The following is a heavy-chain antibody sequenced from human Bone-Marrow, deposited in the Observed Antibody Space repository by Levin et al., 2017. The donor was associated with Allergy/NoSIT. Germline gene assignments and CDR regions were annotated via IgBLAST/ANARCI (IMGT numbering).Heavy chain of an antibody. J-gene: IGHJ4*02. CDR1: GFTFSSYG. CDR2: ISYDGSNK. Sequence: GGSLRLSCAASGFTFSSYGMHWVRQAPGKGLEWVAVISYDGSNKYYADSVKGRFTISRDNSKNTLYLQMNSLRAEDTAVYYCAKDLGEGLRYFDWSPMGALGYWGQGTLVTVSS. CDR3: AKDLGEGLRYFDWSPMGALGY. D-gene: IGHD3-9*01. V-gene: IGHV3-30*18.